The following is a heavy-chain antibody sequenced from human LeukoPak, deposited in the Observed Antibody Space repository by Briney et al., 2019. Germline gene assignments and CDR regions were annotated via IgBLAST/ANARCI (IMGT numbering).Heavy chain of an antibody. CDR2: IYYSGST. Sequence: SETLSLTCTVSGGXISSSSYYWGWIRQPPGKGLEWIGSIYYSGSTYYNPSLKSRVTISVDTSKNQFSLKLSSVTAADTAVYYCASDGEYGSGRYYFDYWGQGTLVTVSS. CDR1: GGXISSSSYY. CDR3: ASDGEYGSGRYYFDY. V-gene: IGHV4-39*01. D-gene: IGHD3-10*01. J-gene: IGHJ4*02.